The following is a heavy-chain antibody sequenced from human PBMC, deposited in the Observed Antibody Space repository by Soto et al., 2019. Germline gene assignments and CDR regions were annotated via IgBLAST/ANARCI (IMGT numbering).Heavy chain of an antibody. D-gene: IGHD3-10*01. V-gene: IGHV3-23*01. CDR3: AKEGYGSWSIDY. J-gene: IGHJ4*02. CDR2: INGGGGST. Sequence: EVQLLESGGGLVQPGGSLRLSCAVSGFTFSSSAMSWVHQAPGKGLEWVSAINGGGGSTYYADSVKGRFAISRDNSKNTQDLQMNSQRAEYTAVDNCAKEGYGSWSIDYWGQGSLVAVSS. CDR1: GFTFSSSA.